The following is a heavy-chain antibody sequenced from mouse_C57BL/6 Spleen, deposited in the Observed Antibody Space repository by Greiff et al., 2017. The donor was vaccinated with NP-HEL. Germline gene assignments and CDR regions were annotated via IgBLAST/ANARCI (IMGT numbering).Heavy chain of an antibody. CDR2: ISSGGSYT. Sequence: EVHLVESGGDLVKPGGSLKLSCAASGFTFSSYGMSWVRQTPDKRLEWVATISSGGSYTYYPDSVKGRFTISRDNAKNTLYLQMSSRKYEDTAMYYCARLTGTDAMDYWGKGTSVTVSA. V-gene: IGHV5-6*01. CDR1: GFTFSSYG. CDR3: ARLTGTDAMDY. J-gene: IGHJ4*01. D-gene: IGHD4-1*01.